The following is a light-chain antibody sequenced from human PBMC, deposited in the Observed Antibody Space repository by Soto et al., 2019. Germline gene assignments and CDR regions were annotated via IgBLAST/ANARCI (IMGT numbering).Light chain of an antibody. V-gene: IGKV3-15*01. CDR3: QQYKNCPPLT. Sequence: EIVMTQSPATLSVSPGERATLSCRASQSVSYNLAWYQHKPGQGPRLLIYGAFTRATGISARFSASGSGTAFTLTITSLQSEDFAVYYCQQYKNCPPLTFGGGTKVEIK. CDR1: QSVSYN. J-gene: IGKJ4*01. CDR2: GAF.